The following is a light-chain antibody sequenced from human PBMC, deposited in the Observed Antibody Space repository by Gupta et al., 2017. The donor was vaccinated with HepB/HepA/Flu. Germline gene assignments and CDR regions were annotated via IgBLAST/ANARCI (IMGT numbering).Light chain of an antibody. V-gene: IGLV3-21*02. CDR3: QVWDSDSDKVV. CDR2: DDY. Sequence: SYVLTQTPSVSVAPGQTALITCEGDNIGMKSVHWYQQKPGQAPVLVVYDDYDRPSGIPERLSGSHTGSAATLTINRVEAGDEADYYCQVWDSDSDKVVFGGGTKLTVL. CDR1: NIGMKS. J-gene: IGLJ3*02.